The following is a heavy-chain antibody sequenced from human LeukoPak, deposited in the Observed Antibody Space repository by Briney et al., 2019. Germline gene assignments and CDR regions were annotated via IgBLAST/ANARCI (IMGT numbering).Heavy chain of an antibody. D-gene: IGHD3-3*01. CDR3: ARGLKGAWSGYYIDYYYYYMDV. CDR1: GGSISSGSYY. Sequence: SETLSLTCTVSGGSISSGSYYWSWIRQPAGKGLEWIGYIYYSGSTNYNPSLKSRVTISVDTSKNQFSLKLSSVTAADTAVYYCARGLKGAWSGYYIDYYYYYMDVWGKGTTVTVSS. CDR2: IYYSGST. V-gene: IGHV4-61*10. J-gene: IGHJ6*03.